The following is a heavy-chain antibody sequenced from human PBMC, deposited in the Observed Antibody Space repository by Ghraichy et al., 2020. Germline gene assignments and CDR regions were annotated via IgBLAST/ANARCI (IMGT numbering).Heavy chain of an antibody. CDR1: GLTFSSSS. J-gene: IGHJ4*02. Sequence: GGSLRLSCAASGLTFSSSSMNWVRQAPGKGLEWISYISSSGTTIYYADSVRGRFTIFRDNGKNSLYLQMNNLRDEDTAVYYCANKHTGRDSRWEHLGSFDFWGQGTLVTVSS. V-gene: IGHV3-48*02. D-gene: IGHD1-26*01. CDR2: ISSSGTTI. CDR3: ANKHTGRDSRWEHLGSFDF.